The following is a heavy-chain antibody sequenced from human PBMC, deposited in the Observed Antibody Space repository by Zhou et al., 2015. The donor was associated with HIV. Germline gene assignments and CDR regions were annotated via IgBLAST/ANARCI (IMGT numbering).Heavy chain of an antibody. CDR2: IIPSFDTK. CDR1: RDTFNNYP. CDR3: ASPRDGYNSFPVD. V-gene: IGHV1-69*01. J-gene: IGHJ4*02. D-gene: IGHD5-24*01. Sequence: QVQLVQSGAEVKKPGSSVKVSCTGPRDTFNNYPISWVRQAPGQGLEWMGGIIPSFDTKNYAQKFLGRLTITADESTSTSYMELSSLRSEDTAVYYCASPRDGYNSFPVDWGQGTLVTVSS.